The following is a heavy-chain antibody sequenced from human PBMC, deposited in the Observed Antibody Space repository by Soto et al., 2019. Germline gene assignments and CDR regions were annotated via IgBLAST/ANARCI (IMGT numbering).Heavy chain of an antibody. CDR3: ARGSSPDTSWYYYYMDV. V-gene: IGHV4-4*02. D-gene: IGHD2-2*01. CDR2: IYHSGST. CDR1: SGSISSSNW. J-gene: IGHJ6*03. Sequence: QVQLQESGPGLVKPSGTLSLTRAVSSGSISSSNWWSWVRQPPGKGLGWIGEIYHSGSTNYNPSLKSRVTISVDKSKNQFSLKLSSVTAADTAVYYCARGSSPDTSWYYYYMDVWCKGTTVTVSS.